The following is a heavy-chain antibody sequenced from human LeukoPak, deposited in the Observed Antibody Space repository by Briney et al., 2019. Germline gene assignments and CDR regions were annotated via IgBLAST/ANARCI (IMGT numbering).Heavy chain of an antibody. D-gene: IGHD3-22*01. Sequence: PGGSLRLSCAASGFTFSSYEMNWVRQAPGKGLEWVSYISSSGSTIYYADSVKGRFTISRDNAKNSLYLQMDSLRAEDTAVYYCARDLATYYYDSSGYPDAFDIWGQGTMVTVSS. CDR1: GFTFSSYE. V-gene: IGHV3-48*03. CDR2: ISSSGSTI. CDR3: ARDLATYYYDSSGYPDAFDI. J-gene: IGHJ3*02.